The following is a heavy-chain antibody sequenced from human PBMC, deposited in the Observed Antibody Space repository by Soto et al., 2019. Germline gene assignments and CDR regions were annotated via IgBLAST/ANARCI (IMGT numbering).Heavy chain of an antibody. CDR2: TYDSINT. CDR3: ARGSSGDEVDY. CDR1: GGSISRGNSC. V-gene: IGHV4-30-4*01. J-gene: IGHJ4*02. Sequence: QVQLQEPGPRLVEPSQTLSLTCTVSGGSISRGNSCWSWIRQTPGTGLEWAGHTYDSINTYTNPSLTSRVPISVDMSKQQFSLHLRSVTAADTAVYYCARGSSGDEVDYWGQGTLVTVSS. D-gene: IGHD1-26*01.